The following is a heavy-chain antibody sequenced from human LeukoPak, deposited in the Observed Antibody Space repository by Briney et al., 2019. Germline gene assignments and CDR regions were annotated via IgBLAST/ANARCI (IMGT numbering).Heavy chain of an antibody. V-gene: IGHV4-39*01. CDR3: ARIAAAGIYYFDY. D-gene: IGHD6-13*01. J-gene: IGHJ4*02. CDR1: GGSISSSSYY. Sequence: PSETLSLTCTVSGGSISSSSYYWGWIRQPPGKGLEWIGSIYYSGSTYYNPSLKSRVTISVDTSKNQFSLKLSSVTAADTAVYYCARIAAAGIYYFDYWGQGTLVTVSS. CDR2: IYYSGST.